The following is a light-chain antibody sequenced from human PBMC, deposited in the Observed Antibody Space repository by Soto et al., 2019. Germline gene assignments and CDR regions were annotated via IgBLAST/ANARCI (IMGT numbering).Light chain of an antibody. CDR3: QQYGSSPRS. CDR2: DAS. J-gene: IGKJ4*01. V-gene: IGKV3-20*01. Sequence: EIGLTQSPGTLSLSPGERATLSCRASQSVSSSSLAWYQQKPGQAPRLLIYDASSRATDIPDRFSGSGSGTDDNLPISSLEPEDFAVYCSQQYGSSPRSFGGGNRVEIK. CDR1: QSVSSSS.